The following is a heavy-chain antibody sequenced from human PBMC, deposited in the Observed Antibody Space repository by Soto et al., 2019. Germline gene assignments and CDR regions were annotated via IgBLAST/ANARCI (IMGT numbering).Heavy chain of an antibody. CDR3: ASAGGLLVDY. CDR1: GFMFSSYA. J-gene: IGHJ4*02. Sequence: QVQLVESGGGVVQPGGSLRLSCAASGFMFSSYAMHWVRQAPGKGLEWVAVQTYGGSNKYYADSVKGRFTISRDNSKNTLYLQMNPLRAEDTAVYYCASAGGLLVDYWGQGTLVTVSS. CDR2: QTYGGSNK. V-gene: IGHV3-30-3*01. D-gene: IGHD1-26*01.